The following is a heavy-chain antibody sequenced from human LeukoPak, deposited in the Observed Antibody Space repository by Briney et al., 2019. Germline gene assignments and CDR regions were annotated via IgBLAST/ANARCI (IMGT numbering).Heavy chain of an antibody. J-gene: IGHJ4*02. CDR3: ARDYYGSGSYYNWGF. CDR1: GFIFSAYS. CDR2: ISDSSSTV. D-gene: IGHD3-10*01. Sequence: GRSLRLSCAASGFIFSAYSMNWVRQAPGKGLEWVSYISDSSSTVYYADSVRGRFTVSRDNAKNSLYLQMNSLRDEDTAVCYCARDYYGSGSYYNWGFWGQGTLVTVSS. V-gene: IGHV3-48*02.